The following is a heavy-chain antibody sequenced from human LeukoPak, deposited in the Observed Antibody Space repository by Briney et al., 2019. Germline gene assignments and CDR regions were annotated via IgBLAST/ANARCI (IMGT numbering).Heavy chain of an antibody. CDR3: ARAPVVSCRGAYCYPFDY. D-gene: IGHD2-15*01. CDR1: GFTFSSDS. V-gene: IGHV3-21*04. CDR2: ISRSSSYI. J-gene: IGHJ4*02. Sequence: GGSLRLSCAASGFTFSSDSMNWVRQAPGKGLEWVSSISRSSSYIYYADSVKGRFTISRDNSKNTVYLQMNSLRAEDTAIYYCARAPVVSCRGAYCYPFDYWGRGILITVSS.